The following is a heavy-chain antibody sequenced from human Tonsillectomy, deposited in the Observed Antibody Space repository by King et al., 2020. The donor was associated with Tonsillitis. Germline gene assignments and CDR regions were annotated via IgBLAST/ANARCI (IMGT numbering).Heavy chain of an antibody. CDR2: ISSSSGTI. CDR3: ASGDCYFFCAMDV. Sequence: VQLVESGGNLIQPGGSLRLSCAASGFTFSSHSINWVRQAPGKGLEWVSSISSSSGTIYYADSVKGRFTISRDNAKNSLYLQMNSLRDEDTAVYYCASGDCYFFCAMDVWGQGTTVTVSS. J-gene: IGHJ6*02. CDR1: GFTFSSHS. V-gene: IGHV3-48*02. D-gene: IGHD2-21*02.